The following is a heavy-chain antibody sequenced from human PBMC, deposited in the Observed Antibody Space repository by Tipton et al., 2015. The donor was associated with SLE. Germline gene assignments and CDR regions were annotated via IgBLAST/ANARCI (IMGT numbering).Heavy chain of an antibody. D-gene: IGHD4-17*01. J-gene: IGHJ5*02. CDR3: ARCHDYGNWFDP. CDR1: GDSISGGGYS. Sequence: TLSLTCVVSGDSISGGGYSWSWLRQPPGKDLEWIGYIYYAGSASYNPSFKSRVTISLDRSKNQFFLNMSSVTAADTAMYYCARCHDYGNWFDPWGQGILVAVSS. CDR2: IYYAGSA. V-gene: IGHV4-30-2*01.